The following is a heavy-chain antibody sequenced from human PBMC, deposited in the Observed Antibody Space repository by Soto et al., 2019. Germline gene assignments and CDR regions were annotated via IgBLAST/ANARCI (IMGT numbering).Heavy chain of an antibody. V-gene: IGHV4-34*01. CDR1: GGSFSGYY. CDR3: ARGYPSYYGSGSYYKGYFDY. Sequence: PSETLSLTCAVYGGSFSGYYWSWIRQPPGKGLEWIGEINHSGSTNYNPSLKSRVTISVDTSKNQFSLKLSSVTAADTAVYYCARGYPSYYGSGSYYKGYFDYWGQGTLVTVSS. CDR2: INHSGST. J-gene: IGHJ4*02. D-gene: IGHD3-10*01.